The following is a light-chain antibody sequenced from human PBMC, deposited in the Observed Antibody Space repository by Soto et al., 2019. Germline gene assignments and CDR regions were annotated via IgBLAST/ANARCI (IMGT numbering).Light chain of an antibody. V-gene: IGKV1-9*01. CDR1: QGISSY. CDR3: QQTYTIPFA. J-gene: IGKJ2*01. CDR2: AAS. Sequence: DIQLTQSPSFLSASVGDRVTITCRASQGISSYLAWYQQKPGKAPKLLIYAASTLQSGVPSRFSGSGSGTEFTLTIDNLQAEDFATYYCQQTYTIPFAFGQGTKLEI.